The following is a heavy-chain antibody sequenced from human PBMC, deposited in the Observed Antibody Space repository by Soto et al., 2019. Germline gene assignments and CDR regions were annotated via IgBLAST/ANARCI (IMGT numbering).Heavy chain of an antibody. CDR3: VSGSDYSGMDV. V-gene: IGHV4-31*03. CDR1: GVSISSCYYY. J-gene: IGHJ6*01. Sequence: PSETLSLTCTVSGVSISSCYYYLNLIRQLQAKGLEWIGNIYYRGNTNYNTSLMSRIIMSMDMSENQFSLRRTSVTAEDTAVYYCVSGSDYSGMDVWGQGTTV. CDR2: IYYRGNT. D-gene: IGHD3-10*01.